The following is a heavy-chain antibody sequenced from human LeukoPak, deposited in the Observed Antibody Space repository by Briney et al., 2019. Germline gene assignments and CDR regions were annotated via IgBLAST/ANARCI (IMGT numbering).Heavy chain of an antibody. CDR3: ARVYGSTTAIKG. CDR1: GGSINSYY. Sequence: PSETLSLTCTVSGGSINSYYWSWIRQPPGKGLEWIGYIYYSGTTNYNPSLKSRVTISVDTSNNQFSLKLGSVTAADTAVYYCARVYGSTTAIKGWGQGTLVTVSS. CDR2: IYYSGTT. D-gene: IGHD4-17*01. J-gene: IGHJ4*02. V-gene: IGHV4-59*01.